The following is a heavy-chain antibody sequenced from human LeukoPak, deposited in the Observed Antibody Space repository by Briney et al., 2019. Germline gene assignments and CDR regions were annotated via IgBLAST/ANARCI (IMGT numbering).Heavy chain of an antibody. CDR3: ARRGYYYYMDV. V-gene: IGHV4-4*07. CDR1: GGTISSYY. Sequence: SETLSLTCTVSGGTISSYYWSWIRQPAGKGLEWIGRIYISGSTNYNPSLKSRVTISVDTSKNQFSLKLTSVTAADTAVYYCARRGYYYYMDVWGKGTTVTVSS. J-gene: IGHJ6*03. CDR2: IYISGST.